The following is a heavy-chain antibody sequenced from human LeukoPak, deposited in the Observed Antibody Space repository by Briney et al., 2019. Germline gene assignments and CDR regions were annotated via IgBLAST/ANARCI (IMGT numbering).Heavy chain of an antibody. J-gene: IGHJ4*02. V-gene: IGHV4-34*01. CDR2: INHSGST. CDR3: ARGVNHVWGSYRYTGASSRLDY. D-gene: IGHD3-16*02. CDR1: GGSFSGYY. Sequence: SETLSLTCAVYGGSFSGYYWSWIRQPPGKGLEWIGEINHSGSTNYNPSLKSRVTISVDTSKNQFSLKLSSVTAADTAVYYCARGVNHVWGSYRYTGASSRLDYWGQGTLVTVSS.